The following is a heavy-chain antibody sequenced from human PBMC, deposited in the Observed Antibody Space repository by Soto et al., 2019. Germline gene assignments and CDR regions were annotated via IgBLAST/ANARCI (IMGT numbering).Heavy chain of an antibody. CDR3: AKDGIAAAGGRGQWFDY. D-gene: IGHD6-13*01. Sequence: QVQLVESGGGVVQPERSLRLSCAASGFTFSSYGMHWVRQAPGKGLEWVAVISYDGSNKYYADSVKGRFTISRDNSKNTLYLQMNSLRAEDTAVYYCAKDGIAAAGGRGQWFDYWGQGTLVTVSS. CDR1: GFTFSSYG. CDR2: ISYDGSNK. J-gene: IGHJ4*02. V-gene: IGHV3-30*18.